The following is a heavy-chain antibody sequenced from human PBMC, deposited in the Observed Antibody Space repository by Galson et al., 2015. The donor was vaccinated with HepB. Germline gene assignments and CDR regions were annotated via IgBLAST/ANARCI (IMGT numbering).Heavy chain of an antibody. CDR1: GFTFSSYA. CDR2: ISGSGGST. Sequence: SLRLSCAASGFTFSSYAMSWVRQAPGKGLEWVSAISGSGGSTYYADSVKGRFTISRDNSKNTLYLQMNSLRAEDTAVYYCAKAGIVTTKLYYYYYYMDVWGKGTTVTVSS. V-gene: IGHV3-23*01. CDR3: AKAGIVTTKLYYYYYYMDV. J-gene: IGHJ6*03. D-gene: IGHD5-12*01.